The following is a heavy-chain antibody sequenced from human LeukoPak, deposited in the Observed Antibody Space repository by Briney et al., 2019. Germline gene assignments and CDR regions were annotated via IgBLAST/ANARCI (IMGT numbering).Heavy chain of an antibody. CDR1: GYTYTSYT. D-gene: IGHD2-2*01. Sequence: GASVKVSCKASGYTYTSYTISWVRQAPGQGLEWMGWINTYNGNTNYAQKVQGRVTMTTDTSTSTAYMELKSLISDDSAVYYCARPVGSLGYCSSSSCYFCGMDVWGKGTTVTVSS. J-gene: IGHJ6*04. CDR2: INTYNGNT. CDR3: ARPVGSLGYCSSSSCYFCGMDV. V-gene: IGHV1-18*04.